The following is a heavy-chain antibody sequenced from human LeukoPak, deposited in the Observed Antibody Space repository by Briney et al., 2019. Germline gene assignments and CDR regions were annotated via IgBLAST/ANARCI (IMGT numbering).Heavy chain of an antibody. CDR3: ARRTLWSYSDY. J-gene: IGHJ4*02. CDR1: GGSFSGYY. D-gene: IGHD3-10*01. Sequence: SETLSLTCAVYGGSFSGYYWSWIRQPPGKGLEWIGEINHSGSTNYNPSLKSRVTISVDTSKNQFSLKLSSVTAADTAVYYCARRTLWSYSDYWGQGTLVTVSS. V-gene: IGHV4-34*01. CDR2: INHSGST.